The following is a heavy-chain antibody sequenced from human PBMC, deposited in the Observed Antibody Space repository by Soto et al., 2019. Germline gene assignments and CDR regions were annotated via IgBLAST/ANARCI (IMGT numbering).Heavy chain of an antibody. V-gene: IGHV1-69*13. CDR1: GGSFSSYA. Sequence: SVKVSCKASGGSFSSYAISWVRQAPGQGLEWMGGIIPIFGTANYAQKFQGRVTITADESTSTAYMELSSLRSEDTAVYYCARAWPHCSGGSCYQYYFDYWGQGTLVTVSS. J-gene: IGHJ4*02. CDR2: IIPIFGTA. CDR3: ARAWPHCSGGSCYQYYFDY. D-gene: IGHD2-15*01.